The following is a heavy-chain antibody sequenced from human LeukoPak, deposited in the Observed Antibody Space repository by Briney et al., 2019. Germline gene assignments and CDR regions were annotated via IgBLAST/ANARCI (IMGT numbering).Heavy chain of an antibody. CDR3: ARGAGWYDY. Sequence: ASETLPLTCAVSGRSISSHYWSWLREPPGEGLEWMAYIYYTGRTNYNHSLKSRVTISVDTSNSQFSLNLNSVAAADTAVYYCARGAGWYDYWGQGTLVTVSS. J-gene: IGHJ4*02. V-gene: IGHV4-59*11. D-gene: IGHD6-19*01. CDR2: IYYTGRT. CDR1: GRSISSHY.